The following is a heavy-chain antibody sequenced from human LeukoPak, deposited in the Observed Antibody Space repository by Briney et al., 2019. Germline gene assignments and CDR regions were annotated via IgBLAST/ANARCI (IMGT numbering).Heavy chain of an antibody. V-gene: IGHV4-34*01. CDR2: INHSGST. D-gene: IGHD2-2*01. J-gene: IGHJ5*02. Sequence: SETLSLTCAVYGGSFSGYYWSWLRQPPGKGVEWIGEINHSGSTNYNPPLKSRVTLSVDTSKNQFSLKLSSVTAADTAVYYCARGAIRWVVVPAAQTNWFDPWGQGTLVTVSS. CDR1: GGSFSGYY. CDR3: ARGAIRWVVVPAAQTNWFDP.